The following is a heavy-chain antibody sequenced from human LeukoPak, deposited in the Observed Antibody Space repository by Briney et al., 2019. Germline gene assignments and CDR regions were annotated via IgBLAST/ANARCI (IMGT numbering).Heavy chain of an antibody. D-gene: IGHD3-10*01. V-gene: IGHV1-18*01. CDR1: GYTFTSYG. CDR2: ISAYNGNT. J-gene: IGHJ4*02. Sequence: GASVKVSCKASGYTFTSYGISWVLQAPGQGLEWMGWISAYNGNTNYAQKLQGRVTMTTDTSTSTAYMELRSLRSDDTAVYYCARDSLEVPDIWFGDQKDYWGQGTLVTVSS. CDR3: ARDSLEVPDIWFGDQKDY.